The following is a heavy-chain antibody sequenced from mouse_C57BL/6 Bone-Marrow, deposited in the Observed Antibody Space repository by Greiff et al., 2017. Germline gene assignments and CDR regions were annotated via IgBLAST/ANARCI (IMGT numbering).Heavy chain of an antibody. CDR3: ARSPSYYYGSSYWYFDV. V-gene: IGHV1-81*01. Sequence: QVQLQQSGAELARPGASVKLSCKASGYTFTSYGISWVKQRTGQGLEWIGEIYPRSGNTYYNEKFKGKATLTADKSSSTAYMELRSLTSEDSAVYFVARSPSYYYGSSYWYFDVWGTGTTVTVSS. CDR1: GYTFTSYG. J-gene: IGHJ1*03. D-gene: IGHD1-1*01. CDR2: IYPRSGNT.